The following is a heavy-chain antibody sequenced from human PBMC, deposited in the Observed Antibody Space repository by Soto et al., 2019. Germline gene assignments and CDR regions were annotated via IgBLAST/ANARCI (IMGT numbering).Heavy chain of an antibody. CDR3: ARDLNYGDYGPRPIGYYMDV. D-gene: IGHD4-17*01. J-gene: IGHJ6*03. V-gene: IGHV3-53*04. CDR1: GFTVSSNY. Sequence: GGSLRLSCAASGFTVSSNYMSWVRQAPGKGLEWVSVIYSGGSTYYADSVKGRFTISRHNSKNTLYLQMNSLRAEDTAVYYCARDLNYGDYGPRPIGYYMDVWGKGTTVTVSS. CDR2: IYSGGST.